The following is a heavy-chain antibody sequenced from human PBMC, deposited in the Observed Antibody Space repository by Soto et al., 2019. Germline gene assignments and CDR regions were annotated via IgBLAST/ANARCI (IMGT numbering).Heavy chain of an antibody. CDR1: GFTFSDYY. J-gene: IGHJ6*03. Sequence: GGSLRLSCAASGFTFSDYYMSWIRQAPGKGLDWVSYISSSGSTIYYADSVKGRFTISRDNAKNSLYLQMNSLRAEDTAVYYCARDCSSTSCLSPYYYYMDVWGKGTTVTVSS. V-gene: IGHV3-11*01. D-gene: IGHD2-2*01. CDR2: ISSSGSTI. CDR3: ARDCSSTSCLSPYYYYMDV.